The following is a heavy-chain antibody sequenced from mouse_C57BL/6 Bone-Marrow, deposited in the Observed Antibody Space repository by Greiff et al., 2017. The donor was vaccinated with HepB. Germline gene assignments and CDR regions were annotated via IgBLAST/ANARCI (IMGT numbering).Heavy chain of an antibody. Sequence: VQLKESGPGLVKPSQSLSLTCSVTGYSITSGYYWNWIRQFPGNKLEWMGYISYDGSNNYNPSLKNRISITRDTSKNQFFLKLNSVTTEDTATYYCARDWDRYYYAMDYWGQGTSVTVSS. J-gene: IGHJ4*01. V-gene: IGHV3-6*01. CDR3: ARDWDRYYYAMDY. D-gene: IGHD4-1*01. CDR2: ISYDGSN. CDR1: GYSITSGYY.